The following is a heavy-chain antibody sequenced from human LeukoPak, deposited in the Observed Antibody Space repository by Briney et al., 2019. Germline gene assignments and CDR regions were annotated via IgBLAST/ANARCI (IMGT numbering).Heavy chain of an antibody. Sequence: ASVKVSCKASGYTFTSYDINWMRQATGQGLEWMGWMSPNSGNTGYAQKFQGRVTITADESTSTAYMELSSLRSEDTAVYYCARESIVVVPAARLYEYYYGMDVWGQGTTVTVSS. V-gene: IGHV1-8*01. CDR3: ARESIVVVPAARLYEYYYGMDV. D-gene: IGHD2-2*01. J-gene: IGHJ6*02. CDR1: GYTFTSYD. CDR2: MSPNSGNT.